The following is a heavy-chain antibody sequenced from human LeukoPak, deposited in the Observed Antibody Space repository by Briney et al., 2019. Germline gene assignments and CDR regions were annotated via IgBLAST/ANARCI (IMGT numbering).Heavy chain of an antibody. CDR2: TNPNSGNT. CDR1: GYTFTSYD. J-gene: IGHJ5*02. Sequence: GASVKVSCKASGYTFTSYDINWVRQATGQGLEWMGWTNPNSGNTGYAQKFQGRVTITADESTSTAYMELSSLRSEDTAVYYCARDLRRLWYYDSKLVPHNWFDPWGQGTLVTVSS. D-gene: IGHD3-22*01. CDR3: ARDLRRLWYYDSKLVPHNWFDP. V-gene: IGHV1-8*01.